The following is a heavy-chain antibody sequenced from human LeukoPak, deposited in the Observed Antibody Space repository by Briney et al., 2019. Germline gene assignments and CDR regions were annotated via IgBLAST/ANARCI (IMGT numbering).Heavy chain of an antibody. D-gene: IGHD4-17*01. Sequence: GGSLRLSCAASGFTFSSYWMHWVRQAPGKGLVWVSRINSDGSSTSYADSVKGRFTISRDNAKDSLYLQMNSLRAEDTAVYYCARVSPNTVTTLQYFDYWGQGTLVTVSS. V-gene: IGHV3-74*01. J-gene: IGHJ4*02. CDR3: ARVSPNTVTTLQYFDY. CDR2: INSDGSST. CDR1: GFTFSSYW.